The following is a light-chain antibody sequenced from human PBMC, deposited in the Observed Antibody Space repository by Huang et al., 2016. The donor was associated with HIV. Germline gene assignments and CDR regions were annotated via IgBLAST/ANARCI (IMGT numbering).Light chain of an antibody. J-gene: IGKJ4*01. Sequence: EIVLTQSPGTLSLSPGERATLSCRASQSVSNYLAWYQQKPGQAPRLLIYGASSRATGIPDRFSGSGSGTDFTLTINRLEPEDFAFYYCQQYGGSPLTFGGGIKVETK. CDR2: GAS. CDR1: QSVSNY. CDR3: QQYGGSPLT. V-gene: IGKV3-20*01.